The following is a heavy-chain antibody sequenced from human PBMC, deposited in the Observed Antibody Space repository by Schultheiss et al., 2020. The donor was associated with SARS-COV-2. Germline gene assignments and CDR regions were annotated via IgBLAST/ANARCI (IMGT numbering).Heavy chain of an antibody. J-gene: IGHJ6*02. CDR1: GYTFTSYG. Sequence: SVKVSCKASGYTFTSYGISWVRQAPGQGLEWMGGIIPIFGTANYAQKFQGRVTITADKSTSTAYMELSSLRSEDTAVYYCATYHYDSSGYPYYYYYGMDVWGQGTTVTVSS. D-gene: IGHD3-22*01. V-gene: IGHV1-69*06. CDR2: IIPIFGTA. CDR3: ATYHYDSSGYPYYYYYGMDV.